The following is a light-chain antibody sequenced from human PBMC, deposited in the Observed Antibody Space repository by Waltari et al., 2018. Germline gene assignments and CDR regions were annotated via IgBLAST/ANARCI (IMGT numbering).Light chain of an antibody. V-gene: IGKV3-15*01. CDR1: HSITRN. CDR2: GAS. CDR3: QQYNNWPLYT. Sequence: IVMTQSPAPLPVLLGTRATLSCRASHSITRNLAWYQQKPGQPPRLLVYGASTSPTGIPARFSGSGSATEFTLTISSLQSEDFAVYYCQQYNNWPLYTFGQGTKLEIK. J-gene: IGKJ2*01.